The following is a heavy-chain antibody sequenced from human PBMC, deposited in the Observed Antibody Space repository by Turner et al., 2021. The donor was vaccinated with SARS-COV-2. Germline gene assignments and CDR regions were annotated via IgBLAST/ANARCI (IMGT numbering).Heavy chain of an antibody. CDR1: GYTFSSYG. CDR2: ICADNGNT. D-gene: IGHD3-22*01. J-gene: IGHJ5*02. V-gene: IGHV1-18*01. CDR3: AREPFTYYYDSSGNWFDP. Sequence: QVQLVRSGAEVKMPGASVKVYWHASGYTFSSYGIILVRQASGQGLEWMGWICADNGNTNYAQKLQGRVTMTTDTSTSTAYMELCSLRSDDTAVYYCAREPFTYYYDSSGNWFDPWGQGTLVTVSS.